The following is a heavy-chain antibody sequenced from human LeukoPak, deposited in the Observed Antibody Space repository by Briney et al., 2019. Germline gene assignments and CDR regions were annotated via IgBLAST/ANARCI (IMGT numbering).Heavy chain of an antibody. J-gene: IGHJ4*02. D-gene: IGHD6-19*01. CDR1: GGTFSSYA. Sequence: ASVKVSCKASGGTFSSYAISWVRQAPGQGLEWMGRIIPILGIANYARKFQGRVTITADKSTSTAYMELSSLRSEDTAVYYCARVGESSGWLSLSYWGQGTLVTVSS. CDR3: ARVGESSGWLSLSY. V-gene: IGHV1-69*04. CDR2: IIPILGIA.